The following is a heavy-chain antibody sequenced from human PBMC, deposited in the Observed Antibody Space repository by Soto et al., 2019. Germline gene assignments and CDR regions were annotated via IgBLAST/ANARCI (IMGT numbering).Heavy chain of an antibody. CDR1: GGSISSYY. CDR2: VYYSGST. D-gene: IGHD4-17*01. CDR3: ARSEGYDYGDYAVGAFYI. Sequence: QVQLQESGPGLVKPSQTLSLTCTVSGGSISSYYWSWIRQPPGKGLGWIGYVYYSGSTNYNPSLKSRVTISVDASKNQFSLKLSSVTAADTAVYYCARSEGYDYGDYAVGAFYIWGQGTMVTVAA. J-gene: IGHJ3*02. V-gene: IGHV4-59*01.